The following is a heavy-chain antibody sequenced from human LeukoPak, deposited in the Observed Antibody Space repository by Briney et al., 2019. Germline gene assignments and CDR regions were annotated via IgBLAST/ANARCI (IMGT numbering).Heavy chain of an antibody. CDR3: MSNFLQGGYYFDS. D-gene: IGHD3-16*01. Sequence: SETLSLTCTVSGYSISSGYYWGWIRQPPGKGLEWIGSIYHSGSTYYNPSLKSRVTISLDTSKNQFSLKLSSVTAADTAVYYCMSNFLQGGYYFDSWGQGTLVTVSS. CDR2: IYHSGST. J-gene: IGHJ4*02. CDR1: GYSISSGYY. V-gene: IGHV4-38-2*02.